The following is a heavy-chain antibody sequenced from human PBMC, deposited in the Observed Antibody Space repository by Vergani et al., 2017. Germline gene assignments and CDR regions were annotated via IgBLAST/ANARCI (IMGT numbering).Heavy chain of an antibody. Sequence: EVQLVQSGAEVKKPGESLRISCKGSGYSFTSYWISWVRQMPGKGLEWMGRIDPSDSYTNYSPSFQGHVTISADKSISTAYLQWSSLKASDTAMYYCASFIVGATTYYYGMDVWGQGTTVTVSS. D-gene: IGHD1-26*01. CDR3: ASFIVGATTYYYGMDV. J-gene: IGHJ6*02. CDR2: IDPSDSYT. CDR1: GYSFTSYW. V-gene: IGHV5-10-1*03.